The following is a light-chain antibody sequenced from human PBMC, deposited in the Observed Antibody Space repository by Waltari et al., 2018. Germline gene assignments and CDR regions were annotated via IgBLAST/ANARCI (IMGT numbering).Light chain of an antibody. Sequence: EVVLTQSPATLSLSPGERATLSCRASQSVSYYLAWYQQKPGQAPRLLIYDASNRATGIPAMFSGSGSVTDFTLTISSLEPEDFAVYYCQQRTNWPLTFGGGTKVEI. CDR3: QQRTNWPLT. CDR2: DAS. V-gene: IGKV3-11*01. J-gene: IGKJ4*01. CDR1: QSVSYY.